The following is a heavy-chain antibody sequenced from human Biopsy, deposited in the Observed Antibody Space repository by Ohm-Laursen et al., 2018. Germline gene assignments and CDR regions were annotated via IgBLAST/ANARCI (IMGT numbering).Heavy chain of an antibody. CDR1: GKIFSDYY. V-gene: IGHV4-34*08. D-gene: IGHD2-15*01. Sequence: TLSLTCKVYGKIFSDYYWSWIRQPPGKGLEWIGQINQSGRTNYNPSLKSRVNISADKSNNQFSLKLTSVTSADTAVYFCGNEVHGRDYWGLGALVTVSS. J-gene: IGHJ4*02. CDR2: INQSGRT. CDR3: GNEVHGRDY.